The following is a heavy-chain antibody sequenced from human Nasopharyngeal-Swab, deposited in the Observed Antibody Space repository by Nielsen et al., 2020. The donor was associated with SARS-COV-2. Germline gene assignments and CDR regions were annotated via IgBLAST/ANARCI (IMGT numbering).Heavy chain of an antibody. J-gene: IGHJ6*03. D-gene: IGHD4-11*01. V-gene: IGHV4-59*08. Sequence: SETLSLTCTVSGDSINRYYWSWIRQFPGNGLEWIGHISHTGSTHYSPSVKSRVTISADTSKNHVSLSLSSVTAADTATYFCARHRLQTPYLDVWGKGTPVTVSS. CDR2: ISHTGST. CDR3: ARHRLQTPYLDV. CDR1: GDSINRYY.